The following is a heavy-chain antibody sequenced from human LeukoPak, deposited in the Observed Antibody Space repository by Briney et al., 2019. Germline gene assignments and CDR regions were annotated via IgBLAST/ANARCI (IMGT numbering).Heavy chain of an antibody. Sequence: SVKVSCKASGGTFSSYAISWVRQAPGQGLEWMGGIIPIFGTANYAQKFQGRVTITADESTSTAYMELSSLRSEETAVYYCARAYGGYCSSTSCWEPIHWFDPWGQGTLVTVSS. CDR3: ARAYGGYCSSTSCWEPIHWFDP. D-gene: IGHD2-2*03. CDR1: GGTFSSYA. V-gene: IGHV1-69*13. J-gene: IGHJ5*02. CDR2: IIPIFGTA.